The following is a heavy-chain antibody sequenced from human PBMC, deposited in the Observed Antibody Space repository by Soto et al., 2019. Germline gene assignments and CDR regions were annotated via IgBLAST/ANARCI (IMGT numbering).Heavy chain of an antibody. V-gene: IGHV4-59*08. Sequence: SETLSLTCTVSGGSVSGYYWSWIRQPPGKGLEWIGYIYYRGTTIYSPSLDRRVTLSVDTAKDQVSLKLTSVTPADTAVYYCARHPTIARFENGLDVWGQGTMVTVSS. CDR2: IYYRGTT. CDR1: GGSVSGYY. J-gene: IGHJ6*02. CDR3: ARHPTIARFENGLDV. D-gene: IGHD1-1*01.